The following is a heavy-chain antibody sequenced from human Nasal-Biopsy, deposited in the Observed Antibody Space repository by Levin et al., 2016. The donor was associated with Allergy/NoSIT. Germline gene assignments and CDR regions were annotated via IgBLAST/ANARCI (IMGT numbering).Heavy chain of an antibody. CDR2: TSYDGSTE. V-gene: IGHV3-30*04. Sequence: GGSLRLSCIASGFSFSVYAMHWVRQAPGKGLEWVAATSYDGSTEYYADSVKGRFTISRDNSKNMLYLQMNSLSAEDTAVYYCTTPLEWLSPTGYYGMDVWGQGTTVTVSS. J-gene: IGHJ6*02. CDR3: TTPLEWLSPTGYYGMDV. D-gene: IGHD3-3*01. CDR1: GFSFSVYA.